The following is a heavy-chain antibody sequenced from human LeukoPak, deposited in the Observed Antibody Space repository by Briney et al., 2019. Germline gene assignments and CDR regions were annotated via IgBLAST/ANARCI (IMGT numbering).Heavy chain of an antibody. D-gene: IGHD6-19*01. CDR3: ARAVGSGRYNWFDP. J-gene: IGHJ5*02. CDR1: GYTFTSYD. CDR2: MNPNSGNT. V-gene: IGHV1-8*01. Sequence: ASVKVSCKASGYTFTSYDINWVRQATGQGLEWMGWMNPNSGNTGYAQKFQGRVTMTRNTSISTAYMELSSLRSEDTAVYYCARAVGSGRYNWFDPWGQGTLVTVSS.